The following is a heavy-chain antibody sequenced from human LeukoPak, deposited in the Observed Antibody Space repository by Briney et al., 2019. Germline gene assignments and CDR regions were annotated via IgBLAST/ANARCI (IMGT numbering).Heavy chain of an antibody. CDR2: INPNSGGT. Sequence: GASVKVSCKASGYTFTSFAMNWVRQAPGQGLEWMGWINPNSGGTNYAQKFQGRVTMTRDTSISTAYMELSRLRSDDTTVYYCARDPLRITGTTAYYFDYWGQGTLVTVSS. CDR1: GYTFTSFA. V-gene: IGHV1-2*02. CDR3: ARDPLRITGTTAYYFDY. J-gene: IGHJ4*02. D-gene: IGHD1-7*01.